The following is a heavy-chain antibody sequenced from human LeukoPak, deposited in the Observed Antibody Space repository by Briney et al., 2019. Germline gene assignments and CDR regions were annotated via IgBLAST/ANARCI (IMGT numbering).Heavy chain of an antibody. Sequence: PSETLSLTCTVSGYSINNNYYWGWIRQPPGKGLEWIGSVHHSGRTYYNPSLKSRVTISVDTSKNQFSLKLNSVTAADTAVYYCARDHLANLASRLFDPWGQGSLVTVSS. V-gene: IGHV4-38-2*02. CDR2: VHHSGRT. CDR3: ARDHLANLASRLFDP. CDR1: GYSINNNYY. J-gene: IGHJ5*02. D-gene: IGHD3-3*01.